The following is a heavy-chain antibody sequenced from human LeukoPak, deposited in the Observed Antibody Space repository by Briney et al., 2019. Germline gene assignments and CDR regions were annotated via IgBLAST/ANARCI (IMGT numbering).Heavy chain of an antibody. CDR2: ISSNGGST. D-gene: IGHD6-13*01. Sequence: PGGSLRLSCSASGFTFSSYAMHWVRQAPGKGLEYVSAISSNGGSTYYADSVKGRFTISRDNSRNTLYLQMSSLRAEDTAVYYCVKDRNSRIAAAKQYWFDPWGQGTLVTVSS. J-gene: IGHJ5*02. V-gene: IGHV3-64D*06. CDR1: GFTFSSYA. CDR3: VKDRNSRIAAAKQYWFDP.